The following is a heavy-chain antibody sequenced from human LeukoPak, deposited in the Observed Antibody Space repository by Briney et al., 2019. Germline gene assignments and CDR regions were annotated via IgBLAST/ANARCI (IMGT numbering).Heavy chain of an antibody. CDR3: AREGTSGTNWFDP. J-gene: IGHJ5*02. CDR2: IYHSGST. CDR1: DYSIISDYY. Sequence: SETLSLTCGVSDYSIISDYYWGWIRQPPGTGLEWIGSIYHSGSTYYNPSLKSRVTISVDTSKNQFSLKLTSVTAADTAVYYCAREGTSGTNWFDPWGQGTLVTVSS. V-gene: IGHV4-38-2*02. D-gene: IGHD3-10*01.